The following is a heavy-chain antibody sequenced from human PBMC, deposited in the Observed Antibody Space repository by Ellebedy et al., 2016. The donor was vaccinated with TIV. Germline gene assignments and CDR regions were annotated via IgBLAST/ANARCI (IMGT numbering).Heavy chain of an antibody. J-gene: IGHJ4*02. CDR3: AGYSSAPPKGDY. D-gene: IGHD6-25*01. Sequence: PGGSLRLSCAASGFTFSSYAMSWVRQSPGKGLEWVAAISGSGGTTFSADSVKGRFTISRDNSKNTLYLQRNSLRGEDTAVYSCAGYSSAPPKGDYWGQGTLVTVSS. CDR1: GFTFSSYA. V-gene: IGHV3-23*01. CDR2: ISGSGGTT.